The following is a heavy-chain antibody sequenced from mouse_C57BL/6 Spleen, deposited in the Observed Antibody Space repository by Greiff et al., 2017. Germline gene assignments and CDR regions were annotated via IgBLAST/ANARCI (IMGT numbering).Heavy chain of an antibody. CDR3: ARSPVVAIDD. D-gene: IGHD1-1*01. CDR1: GYTFTSYW. CDR2: IDPSDSYT. Sequence: QVQLQQPGAELVMPGASVKLSCKASGYTFTSYWMHWVKQRPGQGLEWIGEIDPSDSYTNYNQKFKGKSTLTVDKSSSTAYMQLSSLTSEDSAVYYCARSPVVAIDDWGQGTTLTVSS. V-gene: IGHV1-69*01. J-gene: IGHJ2*01.